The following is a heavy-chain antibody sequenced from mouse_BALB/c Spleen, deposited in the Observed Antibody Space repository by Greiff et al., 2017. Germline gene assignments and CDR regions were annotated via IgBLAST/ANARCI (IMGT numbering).Heavy chain of an antibody. CDR3: ARLYGSSYYVDY. V-gene: IGHV1-9*01. Sequence: QVQLKQSGAELMKPGASVKISCKATGYTFSSYWIEWVKQRPGHGLEWIGEILPGSGSTNYNEKFKGKATFTADPSSNTAYMQLSSLTSEDSAVYYCARLYGSSYYVDYWGKGTTLTVSS. CDR1: GYTFSSYW. D-gene: IGHD1-1*01. CDR2: ILPGSGST. J-gene: IGHJ2*01.